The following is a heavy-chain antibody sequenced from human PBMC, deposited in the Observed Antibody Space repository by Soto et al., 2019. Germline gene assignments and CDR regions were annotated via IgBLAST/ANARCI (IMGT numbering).Heavy chain of an antibody. CDR1: GGSISSYY. CDR3: ARESDYVWGSYRTYYFDY. CDR2: IYYSGST. J-gene: IGHJ4*02. D-gene: IGHD3-16*02. V-gene: IGHV4-59*01. Sequence: SETLSLTCTVSGGSISSYYWSWIRQPPGKGLEWIGYIYYSGSTNYNPSLKSRVTISVDTSKNQFSLKLSSVTAADTAVYYCARESDYVWGSYRTYYFDYWGQGTLVTVSS.